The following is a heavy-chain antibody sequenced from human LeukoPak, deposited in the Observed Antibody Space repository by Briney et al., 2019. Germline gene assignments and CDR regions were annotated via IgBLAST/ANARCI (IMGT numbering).Heavy chain of an antibody. CDR3: ARGSMIVVAEFDY. J-gene: IGHJ4*02. CDR1: GFTFDDYA. Sequence: GGSLRLSCAASGFTFDDYAMHRVRQAPGKGLEWVSSISSSSSYIYYADPVKGRFTISRDNAKNSLYLQMNSLRAEDTAVYYCARGSMIVVAEFDYWGQGTLVTVSS. D-gene: IGHD3-22*01. CDR2: ISSSSSYI. V-gene: IGHV3-21*01.